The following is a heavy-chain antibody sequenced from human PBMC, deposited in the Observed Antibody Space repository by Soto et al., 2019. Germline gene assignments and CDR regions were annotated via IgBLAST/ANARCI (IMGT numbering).Heavy chain of an antibody. D-gene: IGHD2-2*01. Sequence: QVQLVQSGAEVKKPGSSVRVSCMASGDTFSTYTISWVRQAPGQGFEWLGRSIPILDVANYAQSFQGRVTITADKSTSTAYMELNSLRSEDTAVYYCARDSGNQLLIDYWGQGTLVTVSS. CDR2: SIPILDVA. J-gene: IGHJ4*02. CDR3: ARDSGNQLLIDY. CDR1: GDTFSTYT. V-gene: IGHV1-69*08.